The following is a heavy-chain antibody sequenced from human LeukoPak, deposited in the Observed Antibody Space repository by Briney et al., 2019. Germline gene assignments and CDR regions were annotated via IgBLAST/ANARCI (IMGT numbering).Heavy chain of an antibody. D-gene: IGHD3-22*01. Sequence: GGSLRLSCAASGFTFSSYAINWVRQAPGKGLEWVSAISGSGGTTYYADSVKGRFIISRDNSKNTLYLQMNSLKAEDTAVYYCAKVGGYYYESSGPYYFDYWGQGTLVTVSS. CDR3: AKVGGYYYESSGPYYFDY. J-gene: IGHJ4*02. CDR2: ISGSGGTT. CDR1: GFTFSSYA. V-gene: IGHV3-23*01.